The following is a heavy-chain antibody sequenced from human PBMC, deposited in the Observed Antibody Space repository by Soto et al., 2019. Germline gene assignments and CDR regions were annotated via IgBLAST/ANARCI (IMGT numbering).Heavy chain of an antibody. D-gene: IGHD3-3*01. CDR2: IYHSGST. CDR1: GGSISSSNW. CDR3: ARVAYYDFWSGYYPYYYYGMDV. J-gene: IGHJ6*02. Sequence: QVQLQESGPGLVKPSGTLSLTCAVSGGSISSSNWWSWVRQPPGKGLEWIGEIYHSGSTNYNPSLKSRVTIPVDKSKNQFSLKLSSVPAEDTAVYYCARVAYYDFWSGYYPYYYYGMDVWGQGTTVTVSS. V-gene: IGHV4-4*02.